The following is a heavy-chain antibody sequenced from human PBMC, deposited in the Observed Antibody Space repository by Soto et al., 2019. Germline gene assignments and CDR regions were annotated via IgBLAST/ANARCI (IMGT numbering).Heavy chain of an antibody. Sequence: GGSLRLSCAASGFTLSTYAMIWVRQAPGKGLEGVSSISDSGGNTYYADSVKGRFTISRDNSKNTLYLQMNALRADDTAVYYCAKVISITVSYWYGTEVWGQGTTVTVSS. D-gene: IGHD2-8*02. CDR1: GFTLSTYA. V-gene: IGHV3-23*01. J-gene: IGHJ6*02. CDR3: AKVISITVSYWYGTEV. CDR2: ISDSGGNT.